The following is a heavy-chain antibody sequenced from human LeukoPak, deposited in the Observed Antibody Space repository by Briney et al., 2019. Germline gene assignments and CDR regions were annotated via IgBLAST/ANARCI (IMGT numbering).Heavy chain of an antibody. Sequence: SETLSLTCTVSGGSISSSSYYWGWIRQPPGKGLEWIGSIYYSGSTYYNPSLKSRVTISVDTSKNQFSLKLSSVAAADTAVYYCARHELLWFGESPFDYWGQGTLVTVPS. V-gene: IGHV4-39*01. CDR2: IYYSGST. J-gene: IGHJ4*02. CDR1: GGSISSSSYY. CDR3: ARHELLWFGESPFDY. D-gene: IGHD3-10*01.